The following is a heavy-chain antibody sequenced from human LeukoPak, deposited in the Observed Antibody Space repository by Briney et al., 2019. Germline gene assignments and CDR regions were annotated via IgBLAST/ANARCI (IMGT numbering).Heavy chain of an antibody. CDR3: ARHGGIGPKRDYFDY. CDR1: GYTFSSYG. CDR2: ISAYNGNT. V-gene: IGHV1-18*01. J-gene: IGHJ4*02. Sequence: ASVKVSCKASGYTFSSYGISWVRQAPGQGLEWMGWISAYNGNTNYAQILQGRVTMTTDTSTTTAHMELRSLTSDDTAIYYCARHGGIGPKRDYFDYWGPGTLVTVSS. D-gene: IGHD3-16*01.